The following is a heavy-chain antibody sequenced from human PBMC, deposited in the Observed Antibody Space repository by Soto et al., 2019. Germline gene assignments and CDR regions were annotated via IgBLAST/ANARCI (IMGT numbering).Heavy chain of an antibody. CDR3: AKRRGYGEFDY. CDR2: ISYDGSNK. Sequence: QVQLVESGGGVVQPGRSLRLSCAASGFTFSSYGMHWVRQAPGKGLEWVAVISYDGSNKYYADSVKGRFTISRDNSKNTLNLQMHSLRGEDTAVYYCAKRRGYGEFDYWGQGTLVTVSS. J-gene: IGHJ4*02. D-gene: IGHD5-18*01. CDR1: GFTFSSYG. V-gene: IGHV3-30*18.